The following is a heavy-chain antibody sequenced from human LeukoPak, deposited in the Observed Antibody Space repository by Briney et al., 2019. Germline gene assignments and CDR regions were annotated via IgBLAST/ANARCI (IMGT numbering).Heavy chain of an antibody. Sequence: GGSLRLSCAASGFTFSDYYMSWIRQAPGKVLEWVSYINSSGNIIYYVDSVKGRFTISRDNAKNSLYLQMNSLRAEDTAVYYCARDAKSGYSSSWNDYWGQGTLVTVSS. CDR1: GFTFSDYY. J-gene: IGHJ4*02. V-gene: IGHV3-11*01. CDR3: ARDAKSGYSSSWNDY. D-gene: IGHD6-13*01. CDR2: INSSGNII.